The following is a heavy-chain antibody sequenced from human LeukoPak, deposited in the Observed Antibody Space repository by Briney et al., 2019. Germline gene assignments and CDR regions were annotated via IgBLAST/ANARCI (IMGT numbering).Heavy chain of an antibody. CDR2: IKKKTDGETT. J-gene: IGHJ4*02. Sequence: PGGSLRLSCAASGFTFSNAWMSWVRQAPGKGLEWVGRIKKKTDGETTDYAAPVKGRFTISRDDSKNTLYLEMNSLKSDDTAVYYCAAGTGTSDFDYWGQGTLVTASS. CDR3: AAGTGTSDFDY. V-gene: IGHV3-15*01. CDR1: GFTFSNAW. D-gene: IGHD1-1*01.